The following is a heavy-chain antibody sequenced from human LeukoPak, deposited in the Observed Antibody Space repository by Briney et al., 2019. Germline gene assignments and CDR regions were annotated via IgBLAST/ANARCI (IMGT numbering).Heavy chain of an antibody. CDR2: INPNSGGT. D-gene: IGHD3-22*01. J-gene: IGHJ4*02. Sequence: ASVKVSCKASGYTFTGYYMHWVRQAPGQGLEWMGWINPNSGGTNYAQKFQGRVTMTRDTSISTAYMELSRLRSDDTAVYYCGRDYYASSGYFDYWGQGTLVTVSS. CDR3: GRDYYASSGYFDY. CDR1: GYTFTGYY. V-gene: IGHV1-2*02.